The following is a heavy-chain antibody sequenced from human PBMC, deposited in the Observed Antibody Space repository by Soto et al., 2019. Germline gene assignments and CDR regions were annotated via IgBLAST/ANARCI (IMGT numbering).Heavy chain of an antibody. D-gene: IGHD4-17*01. V-gene: IGHV3-23*01. Sequence: EVQLLESGGGLVQPGGSLRLSCAASGFTFSSYAMSWVRQAPGKGLEWVSVISGGGDTTYYADSVKGRFTISRDNSKNTLSVQMISLRAEDTAVYFCARGYGTLDYWGQGTLVTVSS. J-gene: IGHJ4*02. CDR3: ARGYGTLDY. CDR1: GFTFSSYA. CDR2: ISGGGDTT.